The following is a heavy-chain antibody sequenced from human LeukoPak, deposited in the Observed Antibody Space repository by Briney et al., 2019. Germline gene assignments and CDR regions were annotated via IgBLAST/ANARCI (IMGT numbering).Heavy chain of an antibody. V-gene: IGHV1-8*01. D-gene: IGHD6-6*01. CDR3: AREGSIAARRYYYYYMDV. J-gene: IGHJ6*03. CDR2: MNPNSGNT. CDR1: GYTFTSYD. Sequence: ASVKVSCKASGYTFTSYDINWVRQATGQGLEGMGWMNPNSGNTGYAQKFQGRVTMTRNTSISTAYMELSSLRSEDTAVYYCAREGSIAARRYYYYYMDVWGKGTTVTVSS.